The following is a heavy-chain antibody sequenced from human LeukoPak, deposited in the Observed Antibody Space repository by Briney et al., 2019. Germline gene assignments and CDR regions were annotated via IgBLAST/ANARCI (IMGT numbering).Heavy chain of an antibody. CDR2: ISWNSGSI. D-gene: IGHD5-12*01. CDR1: GFTFDDYA. V-gene: IGHV3-9*03. J-gene: IGHJ3*02. CDR3: AKAVVATTNSAFDI. Sequence: PGGSLRLSCAASGFTFDDYAMHWVRQAPGKGLEWVSGISWNSGSIGYADSVKGRFTISRDNAKNSLYLQMNSLRAEDMALYYCAKAVVATTNSAFDIWGQGTMVTVYS.